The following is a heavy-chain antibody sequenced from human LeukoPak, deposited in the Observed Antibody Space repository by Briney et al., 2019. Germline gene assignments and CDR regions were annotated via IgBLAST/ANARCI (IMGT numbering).Heavy chain of an antibody. D-gene: IGHD3-10*01. J-gene: IGHJ6*02. CDR3: ARDSNYYGSGSSPSYGMDV. CDR2: IYYSGST. CDR1: GGSISSYY. Sequence: SETLSLTCTVSGGSISSYYWSWIRQPPGKGLEWIGYIYYSGSTNYNPSLKSRVTISVDTSKNQFSLKLSSVTAADTAVYYYARDSNYYGSGSSPSYGMDVWGQGTTVTVSS. V-gene: IGHV4-59*01.